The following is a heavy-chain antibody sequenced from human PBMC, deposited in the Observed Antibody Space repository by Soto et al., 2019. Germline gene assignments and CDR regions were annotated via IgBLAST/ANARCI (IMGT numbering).Heavy chain of an antibody. V-gene: IGHV3-66*03. D-gene: IGHD5-18*01. J-gene: IGHJ6*02. Sequence: GGSLRLSCAASGFTVSSNYMSWVRQAPGKGLEWVSVIYSCGSTYYADSVKGRFTISRDNSKNTLYLQMNSLRAEDTAVYYCARGPEDTAPCGLYYYYGMDVWGQGTTVTVS. CDR3: ARGPEDTAPCGLYYYYGMDV. CDR1: GFTVSSNY. CDR2: IYSCGST.